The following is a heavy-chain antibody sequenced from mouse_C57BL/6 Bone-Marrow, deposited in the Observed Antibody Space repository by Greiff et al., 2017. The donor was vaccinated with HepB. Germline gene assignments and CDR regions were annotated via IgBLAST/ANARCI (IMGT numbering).Heavy chain of an antibody. CDR2: IYPGSGNT. CDR3: ASGTGYAMDY. J-gene: IGHJ4*01. D-gene: IGHD3-3*01. V-gene: IGHV1-76*01. Sequence: QVQLQQSGAELVRPGASVKLSCKASGYTFTDYYINWVKQRPGQGLEWIARIYPGSGNTYYNEKFKGKATLTAEKSSSTAYMQLSSLTSEDSAVYFCASGTGYAMDYWGQGTSVTVSS. CDR1: GYTFTDYY.